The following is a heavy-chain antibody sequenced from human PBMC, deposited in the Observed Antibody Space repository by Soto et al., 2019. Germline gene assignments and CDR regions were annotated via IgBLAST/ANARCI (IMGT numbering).Heavy chain of an antibody. CDR3: ARDRWQQVVYFDY. CDR2: IFSSGRT. CDR1: SGSIKNFY. V-gene: IGHV4-59*01. Sequence: SETLSLACTVSSGSIKNFYWSWIRQPPGKGLEWIGYIFSSGRTNYNPSLKSRVTVSLDTSKNQFSLKLTSVIAADTAVYYCARDRWQQVVYFDYWGQGTLVTVSS. D-gene: IGHD6-13*01. J-gene: IGHJ4*02.